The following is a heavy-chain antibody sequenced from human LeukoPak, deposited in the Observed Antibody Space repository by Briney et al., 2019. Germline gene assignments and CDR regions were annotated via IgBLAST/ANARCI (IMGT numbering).Heavy chain of an antibody. V-gene: IGHV3-21*01. Sequence: GGSLRLSCAASGFTFSTSTMNWVRQAPGKGLEWVSSISSRSSLSYYADSVKGRFTISRDNSRNSLYLQMNSLRAEDMAVYYCVRCDSNDAAFDFWGQGTLVTVSS. CDR1: GFTFSTST. D-gene: IGHD1-1*01. CDR2: ISSRSSLS. J-gene: IGHJ4*02. CDR3: VRCDSNDAAFDF.